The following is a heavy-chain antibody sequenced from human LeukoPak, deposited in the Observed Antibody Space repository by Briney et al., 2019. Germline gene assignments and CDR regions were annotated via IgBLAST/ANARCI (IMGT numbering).Heavy chain of an antibody. CDR1: GFTFSSYA. V-gene: IGHV3-23*01. J-gene: IGHJ4*02. CDR3: AKERSGGWPFDY. CDR2: LSGSGGTR. D-gene: IGHD6-19*01. Sequence: GGSLRLSCAASGFTFSSYAMSWVRQAPGKGLEWGSGLSGSGGTRYYAASVKGRLTITRDNSKNTLYLQMNSLRADDTALYYCAKERSGGWPFDYWGQGTLVTVSS.